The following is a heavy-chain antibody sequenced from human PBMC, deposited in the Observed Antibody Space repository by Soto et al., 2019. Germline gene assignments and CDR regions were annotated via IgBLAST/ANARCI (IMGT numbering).Heavy chain of an antibody. D-gene: IGHD2-2*03. CDR2: ISAYNGNT. V-gene: IGHV1-18*01. Sequence: ASVKVSCKASGYTFTSYGISWVRKAPGQGLEWMGWISAYNGNTNYAQKLQGRVTMTTDTSTSTAYMELRSLRSDDTAVYYCARVGGGPLARLDIVVVPAGPWGQGTLVTVSS. CDR1: GYTFTSYG. J-gene: IGHJ5*02. CDR3: ARVGGGPLARLDIVVVPAGP.